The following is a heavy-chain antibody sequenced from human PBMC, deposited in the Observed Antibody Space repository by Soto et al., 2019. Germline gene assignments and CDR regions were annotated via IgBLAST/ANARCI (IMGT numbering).Heavy chain of an antibody. CDR2: IYYSGST. J-gene: IGHJ4*02. Sequence: ETLSLTCTVSGGSISSYYWSWIRQPPGKGLEWIGYIYYSGSTNYNPSLKSRVTISVDTSKNQFSLKLSSVTAADTAVYYCARQGHGDYHRVFDYWGQGTLVTVSS. D-gene: IGHD4-17*01. V-gene: IGHV4-59*01. CDR3: ARQGHGDYHRVFDY. CDR1: GGSISSYY.